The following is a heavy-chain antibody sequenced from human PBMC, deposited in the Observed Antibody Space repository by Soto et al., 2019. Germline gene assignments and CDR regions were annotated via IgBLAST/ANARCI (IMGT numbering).Heavy chain of an antibody. J-gene: IGHJ4*02. CDR1: GGTFSRHA. D-gene: IGHD3-22*01. CDR3: ARGWGYDSNDYYYAY. CDR2: IIPIFGTA. Sequence: QVQLVQSGAEVRKPGSSVKVSCKASGGTFSRHAISWVRQAPGQGLEWMGGIIPIFGTANHAQKFQGRVTIIADESXXXVYMELSSLRSEDTAMYYCARGWGYDSNDYYYAYWGQGTLVIVSS. V-gene: IGHV1-69*01.